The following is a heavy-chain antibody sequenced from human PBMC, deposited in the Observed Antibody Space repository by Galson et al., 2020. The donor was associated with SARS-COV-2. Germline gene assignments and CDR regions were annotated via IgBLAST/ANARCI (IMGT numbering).Heavy chain of an antibody. CDR3: ARLKGWGTFDL. CDR2: IKTDGSTT. V-gene: IGHV3-74*01. J-gene: IGHJ3*01. Sequence: SCAASGFTFRDYWMVWVRQAPGKGLMWVSGIKTDGSTTNYADSVKGRFTISRDNAKNTVYLEMSSLRAEDTAVFYCARLKGWGTFDLWGPGTMVTVSS. CDR1: GFTFRDYW. D-gene: IGHD6-19*01.